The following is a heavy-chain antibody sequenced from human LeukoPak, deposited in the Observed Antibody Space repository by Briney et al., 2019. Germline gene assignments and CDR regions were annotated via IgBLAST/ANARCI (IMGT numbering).Heavy chain of an antibody. D-gene: IGHD5-24*01. V-gene: IGHV3-33*01. Sequence: GGSLRLSCAASGFTFSSHGMHWVRQAPGKGLEWVAVIWYDGGKKYYADTVKGRFTISRDNSKNTLFLQMNSLRAEDTAVYYCARWATIWYGMDVWGQGTTVTVSS. CDR1: GFTFSSHG. CDR2: IWYDGGKK. J-gene: IGHJ6*02. CDR3: ARWATIWYGMDV.